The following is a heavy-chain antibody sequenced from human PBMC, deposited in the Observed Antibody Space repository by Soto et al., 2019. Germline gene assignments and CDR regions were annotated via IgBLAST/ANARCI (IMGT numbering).Heavy chain of an antibody. Sequence: EVQLLESGGDLVQPGGSLRLSCAASGFTFSNYAINWVRQAPGKGLEWVSSISGSGTTTYYADSVKGRFTISRDNSKNTVYLQIDSLRSEDTAVYFCAKGSGWYPLFGYWGQGTLVTVSS. V-gene: IGHV3-23*01. J-gene: IGHJ4*02. D-gene: IGHD6-19*01. CDR2: ISGSGTTT. CDR1: GFTFSNYA. CDR3: AKGSGWYPLFGY.